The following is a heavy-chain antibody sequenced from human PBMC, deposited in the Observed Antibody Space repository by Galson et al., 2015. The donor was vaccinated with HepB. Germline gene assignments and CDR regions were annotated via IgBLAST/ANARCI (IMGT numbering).Heavy chain of an antibody. D-gene: IGHD6-19*01. CDR3: ARGEGIAVAGTRYYYGMDV. V-gene: IGHV3-30-3*01. CDR1: GFTFSSYA. Sequence: SLRLSCAASGFTFSSYAMHWVRQAPGKGLEWVAVISYDGSNKYYADSVKGRFTISRDNSKNTLYLQMNSLRAEDTAVYYCARGEGIAVAGTRYYYGMDVWGQGTTVTVSS. CDR2: ISYDGSNK. J-gene: IGHJ6*02.